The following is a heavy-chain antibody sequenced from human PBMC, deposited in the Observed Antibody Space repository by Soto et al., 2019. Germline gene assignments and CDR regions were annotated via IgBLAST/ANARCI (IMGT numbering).Heavy chain of an antibody. CDR1: GGSIISGGYY. V-gene: IGHV4-31*03. D-gene: IGHD3-10*01. CDR2: IYYSGST. Sequence: SETLSLTCTVSGGSIISGGYYWSWIRQHPGKGLEWIGYIYYSGSTYYNPSLKSRVTISVDTSKNQFSLKLSSVTAADTAVYYCARFYMVRGVMGAFDIWGQGTMVTVSS. CDR3: ARFYMVRGVMGAFDI. J-gene: IGHJ3*02.